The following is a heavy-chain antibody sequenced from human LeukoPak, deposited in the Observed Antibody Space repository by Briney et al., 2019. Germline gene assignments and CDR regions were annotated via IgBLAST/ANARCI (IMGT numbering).Heavy chain of an antibody. CDR1: GFIVSTCA. J-gene: IGHJ5*02. Sequence: GGSLRLSCAASGFIVSTCAMTWVRKAPGKGLEWVSSISIRGNIMYYADSVKGRFTISRDNFRNTLYLQMNSLTAEDTALYYCAKDGGQWESPHWFDLWGQGTLVTVSA. V-gene: IGHV3-23*01. CDR3: AKDGGQWESPHWFDL. CDR2: ISIRGNIM. D-gene: IGHD1-26*01.